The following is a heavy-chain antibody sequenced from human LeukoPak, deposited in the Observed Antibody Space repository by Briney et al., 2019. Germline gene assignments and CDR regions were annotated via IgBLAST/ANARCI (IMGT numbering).Heavy chain of an antibody. CDR3: ATSHDSAGND. CDR2: IRQDGNAK. J-gene: IGHJ4*02. V-gene: IGHV3-7*01. D-gene: IGHD2-15*01. Sequence: GGSLRLSCAASGFAFSDFWMSWVRQAPGKGLEWVANIRQDGNAKNYVPSVRGRFTISRDNAKNSLYLQMNSLTVEDTAVYYCATSHDSAGNDWGQGTLVTVSS. CDR1: GFAFSDFW.